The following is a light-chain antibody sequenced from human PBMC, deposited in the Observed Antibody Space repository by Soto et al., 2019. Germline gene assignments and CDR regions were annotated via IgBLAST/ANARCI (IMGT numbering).Light chain of an antibody. V-gene: IGLV2-8*01. J-gene: IGLJ2*01. CDR1: SSDVGGHNF. CDR2: EVT. CDR3: SAYAGNNNPVI. Sequence: QSALTQPPSASGSPGQSVTISCTGTSSDVGGHNFVSWYQQHPGKAPKFLIYEVTKRPSEVPDRFSGSKSGITASLTVSGLQADDEAYYYCSAYAGNNNPVIFGGGTQLTVL.